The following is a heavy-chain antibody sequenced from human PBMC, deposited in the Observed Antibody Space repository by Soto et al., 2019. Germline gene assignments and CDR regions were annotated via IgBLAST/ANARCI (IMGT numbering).Heavy chain of an antibody. Sequence: NLSLTCSISGGSIRGFYWGRIRPAPGEGLEWVGGIYYSGSNYSHPSLRTRVTISVDTSKNQGSLKLSSVTAADTAVYYCGRGSYYYDSSGYYHYWGQGTLVTVAS. D-gene: IGHD3-22*01. J-gene: IGHJ4*02. CDR3: GRGSYYYDSSGYYHY. CDR1: GGSIRGFY. CDR2: IYYSGSN. V-gene: IGHV4-30-4*01.